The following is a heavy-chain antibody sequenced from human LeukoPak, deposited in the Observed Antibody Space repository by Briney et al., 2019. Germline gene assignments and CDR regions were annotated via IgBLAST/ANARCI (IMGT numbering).Heavy chain of an antibody. J-gene: IGHJ6*03. CDR1: GFTFDDYG. CDR3: AREGTVTLYYYYYMDV. CDR2: INWNGGST. Sequence: GGSLRLSCAASGFTFDDYGMSWVRQAPGKGLEWVSGINWNGGSTGYADSVKGRFTISRDNAKNSLYLQMNSLRAEDTALYYCAREGTVTLYYYYYMDVWGKGTTVTVSS. D-gene: IGHD4-17*01. V-gene: IGHV3-20*04.